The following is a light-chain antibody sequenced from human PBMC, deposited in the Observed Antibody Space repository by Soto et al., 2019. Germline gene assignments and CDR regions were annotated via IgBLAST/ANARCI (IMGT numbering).Light chain of an antibody. CDR1: NIGSDS. J-gene: IGLJ1*01. V-gene: IGLV3-21*02. CDR3: QVWDGSSDHYV. Sequence: SYELTQPPSVSVAPGLTARITCGGDNIGSDSVHWYQQKPGQAPLLVVYDDSDRPSGIPERFSGFSYGNTATLTISRVEAGDEADYYCQVWDGSSDHYVFGTGTKVTVL. CDR2: DDS.